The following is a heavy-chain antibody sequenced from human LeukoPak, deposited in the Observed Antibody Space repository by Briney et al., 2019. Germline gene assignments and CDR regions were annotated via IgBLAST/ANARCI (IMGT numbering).Heavy chain of an antibody. D-gene: IGHD5-24*01. CDR2: MYYSGST. Sequence: SEPLSLTCSVSGGSITTSGSYWGWIRQPPGKDLEWIGSMYYSGSTYYNPSLKSRVTMSVDTPKNQFSLKLRSMTAADTAVYYCARGRREAYNIDRYYFDYWGQGTLVTVSS. CDR1: GGSITTSGSY. J-gene: IGHJ4*02. V-gene: IGHV4-39*01. CDR3: ARGRREAYNIDRYYFDY.